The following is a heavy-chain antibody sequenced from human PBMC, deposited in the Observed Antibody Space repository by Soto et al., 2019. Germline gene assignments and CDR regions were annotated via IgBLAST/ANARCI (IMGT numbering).Heavy chain of an antibody. CDR3: ERAHDFWGGRQQPIDS. V-gene: IGHV4-30-4*01. CDR1: GGSISSGNYY. D-gene: IGHD3-3*01. CDR2: IYSTGSS. Sequence: SETLSLTCTVSGGSISSGNYYWSWIRQSPGKGLEWIGYIYSTGSSYYNPSLRSRVSMSVDTSKNQFSLNLSSVTAADTAVYYCERAHDFWGGRQQPIDSWAQGTLVTVSS. J-gene: IGHJ4*02.